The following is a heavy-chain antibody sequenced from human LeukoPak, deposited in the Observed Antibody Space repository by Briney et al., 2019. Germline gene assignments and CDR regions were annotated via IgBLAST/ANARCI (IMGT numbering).Heavy chain of an antibody. J-gene: IGHJ6*02. D-gene: IGHD6-6*01. CDR2: IVVGSGNT. Sequence: GASVKVSCKASGFTFTSSTMQWVRQARGQRLEWIGWIVVGSGNTHYAQKFQERLTITRDMSTSTAYMELSSLRSEDTAVYYCAAVRSSYYYYGMDVWGQGTTVTVSS. CDR3: AAVRSSYYYYGMDV. CDR1: GFTFTSST. V-gene: IGHV1-58*02.